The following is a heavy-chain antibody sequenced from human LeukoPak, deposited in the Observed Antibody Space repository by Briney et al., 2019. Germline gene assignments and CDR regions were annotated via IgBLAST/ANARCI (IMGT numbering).Heavy chain of an antibody. Sequence: PSQTLSLTCTVSGGSISSGGYYWRWIRQHPGKGLEWIGYIYYSGSTYYNPSLKSRVTISVDTSKNQFSLKLSSVTAADTAVYYCAREGYSSSSRNFDYWGQGTLVTVSS. J-gene: IGHJ4*02. CDR3: AREGYSSSSRNFDY. D-gene: IGHD6-6*01. CDR1: GGSISSGGYY. V-gene: IGHV4-31*03. CDR2: IYYSGST.